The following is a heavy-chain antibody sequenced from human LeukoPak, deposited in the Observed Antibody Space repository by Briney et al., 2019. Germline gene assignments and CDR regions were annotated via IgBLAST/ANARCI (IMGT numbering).Heavy chain of an antibody. V-gene: IGHV1-3*01. J-gene: IGHJ5*02. CDR3: ARGDSPYGDYVHWFDP. CDR2: INAGNGNT. Sequence: ASVKVSCKASGYTFTSYAVHWVRQAPGQRLEWMGWINAGNGNTKYSQKFQGRVTITRDTSASTAYMELSSLRSEDTAVYYCARGDSPYGDYVHWFDPWGQGTLVTVSS. CDR1: GYTFTSYA. D-gene: IGHD4-17*01.